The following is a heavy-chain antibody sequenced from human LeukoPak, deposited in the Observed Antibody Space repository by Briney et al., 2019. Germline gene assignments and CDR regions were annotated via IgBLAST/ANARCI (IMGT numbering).Heavy chain of an antibody. CDR3: ATGLDY. V-gene: IGHV3-48*01. CDR1: GFMFSQYN. CDR2: VSTDSRSK. J-gene: IGHJ4*02. Sequence: PGGSLRLSCAASGFMFSQYNMNWVRQAPGKGLEWVSHVSTDSRSKYYADSVKGRFTVSRDNGRNSLYLHMNSLRAEDTAIYFCATGLDYWGQGSLVTVSS.